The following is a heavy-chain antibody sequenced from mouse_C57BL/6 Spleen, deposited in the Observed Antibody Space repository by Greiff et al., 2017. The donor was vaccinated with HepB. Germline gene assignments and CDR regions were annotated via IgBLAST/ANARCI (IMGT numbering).Heavy chain of an antibody. CDR3: TPFYYDFAY. J-gene: IGHJ3*01. Sequence: VQLQQSGAELVRPGASVKLSCTASGFNIKDYYMHWVKKRPEQGLEWIGRIDPEDGDTEYAPKFQGKATMTADTSSNTAYLQLSSLTSEDTAVYYCTPFYYDFAYWGQGTLVTVSA. D-gene: IGHD2-4*01. V-gene: IGHV14-1*01. CDR1: GFNIKDYY. CDR2: IDPEDGDT.